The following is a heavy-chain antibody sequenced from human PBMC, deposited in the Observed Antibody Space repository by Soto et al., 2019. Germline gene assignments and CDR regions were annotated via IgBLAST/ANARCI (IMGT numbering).Heavy chain of an antibody. D-gene: IGHD6-13*01. CDR2: ISAYNGNT. CDR1: GYTFTSYG. V-gene: IGHV1-18*01. CDR3: GRDRIASAGRYYYYGMDV. Sequence: SVKISSESSGYTFTSYGISWLRQAPGQGHEWMGWISAYNGNTNYAQKLQARVTMTPDTSTRTAYMELRSLSSDDTAVYYCGRDRIASAGRYYYYGMDVWGQGTTVTVSS. J-gene: IGHJ6*02.